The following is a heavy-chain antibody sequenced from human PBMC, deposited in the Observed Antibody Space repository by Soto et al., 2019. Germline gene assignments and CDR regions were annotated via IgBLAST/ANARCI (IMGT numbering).Heavy chain of an antibody. V-gene: IGHV2-5*02. CDR2: IYWDDDK. CDR1: GFSLTTSGVG. Sequence: QITLNESGPAQVKPRQTLTLTCTFSGFSLTTSGVGVGWIRQSPGRAPEWLALIYWDDDKRYSPSLKSRLTITKDATKNQVVLTMADLDPAITATYYRAHRVLRTVFGLVTTTAIYFDFWGQGTPVAVSS. D-gene: IGHD3-3*01. CDR3: AHRVLRTVFGLVTTTAIYFDF. J-gene: IGHJ4*02.